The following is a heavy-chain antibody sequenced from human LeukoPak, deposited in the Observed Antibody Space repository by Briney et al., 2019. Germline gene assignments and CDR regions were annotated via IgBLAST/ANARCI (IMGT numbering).Heavy chain of an antibody. D-gene: IGHD3-3*01. V-gene: IGHV4-39*06. CDR2: IYHSGST. CDR3: ARDDFWSGYYNDY. Sequence: SETLSLTCTVSGGSISSSSYSRGWIRQPPGKGLEWIGSIYHSGSTYYNPSPKSRVTISVDTSKNQFPLKLSSVTAADTAVYYCARDDFWSGYYNDYWGQGTLVTVSS. J-gene: IGHJ4*02. CDR1: GGSISSSSYS.